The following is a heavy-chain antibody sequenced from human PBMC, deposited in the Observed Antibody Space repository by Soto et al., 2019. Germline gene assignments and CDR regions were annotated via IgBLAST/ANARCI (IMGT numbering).Heavy chain of an antibody. Sequence: PSETLSLTCTVSGGSISSSSYYWGWIRQPPGKGLEWIGSIYYSGSTYYNPSLKSRVTISVDTSKNQFSLKLSSVTAADTAVYYCARHPKLMIVVVISWFDPWGQGTPVTVSS. D-gene: IGHD3-22*01. CDR1: GGSISSSSYY. CDR2: IYYSGST. V-gene: IGHV4-39*01. J-gene: IGHJ5*02. CDR3: ARHPKLMIVVVISWFDP.